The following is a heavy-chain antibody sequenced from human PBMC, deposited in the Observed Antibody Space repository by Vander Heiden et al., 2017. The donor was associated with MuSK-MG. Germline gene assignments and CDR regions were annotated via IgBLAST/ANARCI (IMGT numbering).Heavy chain of an antibody. J-gene: IGHJ6*02. CDR1: GFPFSSSG. CDR3: ARDRVTTVTPDYYYGMDV. CDR2: IWYDGSNK. V-gene: IGHV3-33*01. Sequence: VQLVESGGGVVQPGRSLRLSCAASGFPFSSSGMHWVRQAPGKGLRWVAVIWYDGSNKYYADSVKGRFTISRDNSKNTMYLQMNSLRAEDTAVYYCARDRVTTVTPDYYYGMDVWGQGTTVTVSS. D-gene: IGHD4-17*01.